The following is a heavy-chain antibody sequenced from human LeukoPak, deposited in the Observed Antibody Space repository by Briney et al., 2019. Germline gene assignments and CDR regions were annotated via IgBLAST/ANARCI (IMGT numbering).Heavy chain of an antibody. CDR2: IYYSGST. J-gene: IGHJ4*02. CDR3: ASKGSQLLRKGRPYDY. CDR1: GGSISSSSYY. V-gene: IGHV4-39*01. D-gene: IGHD2-2*01. Sequence: SETLSLTCTVSGGSISSSSYYWGWIRQPPGKGLEWIGSIYYSGSTYYNPSLKSRVTISVDTSKNQFSLKLSSVSAADTAVYYCASKGSQLLRKGRPYDYWGQGTLVTVSS.